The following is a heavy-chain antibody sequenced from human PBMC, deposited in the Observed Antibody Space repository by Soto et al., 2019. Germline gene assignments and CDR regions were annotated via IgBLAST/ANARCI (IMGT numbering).Heavy chain of an antibody. CDR3: ARGGIYCSGGSCYKPYNWFDP. Sequence: SETLSLTCAVYGGSFSGYYWSWIRQPPGKGLEWIGEINHSGSTNYNPSLKSRVTISVDTSKNHFSLKLSSVTAADTAVYYCARGGIYCSGGSCYKPYNWFDPWGQGTLVTVSA. J-gene: IGHJ5*02. V-gene: IGHV4-34*01. CDR1: GGSFSGYY. D-gene: IGHD2-15*01. CDR2: INHSGST.